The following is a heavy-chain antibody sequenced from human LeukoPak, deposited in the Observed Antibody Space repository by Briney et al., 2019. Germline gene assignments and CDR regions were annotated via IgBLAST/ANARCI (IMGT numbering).Heavy chain of an antibody. CDR1: GFTFGDYA. J-gene: IGHJ3*02. V-gene: IGHV3-49*04. D-gene: IGHD3-22*01. CDR3: TEGYYYGAFDI. CDR2: IRSKAYGGTT. Sequence: GGSLRLSCTASGFTFGDYAMSWVRQAPGKGLEWVGFIRSKAYGGTTEYAASVKGRFTISRDDSKSIAYLQMNSLKTEDTAVYYCTEGYYYGAFDIWGQGTMVTVSS.